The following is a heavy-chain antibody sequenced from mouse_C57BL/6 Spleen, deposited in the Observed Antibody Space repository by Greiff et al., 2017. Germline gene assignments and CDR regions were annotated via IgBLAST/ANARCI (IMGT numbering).Heavy chain of an antibody. CDR3: ASVQLRDYAMDY. CDR2: IWSGGST. J-gene: IGHJ4*01. D-gene: IGHD3-2*02. CDR1: GISLTSYG. Sequence: VKLQESGPGLVQPSQSLSITCTVSGISLTSYGVHWVRLPPGTGLELLGVIWSGGSTDYTSTFISRSSISKDNSKSQVFFKMNSHQADDTAIYYCASVQLRDYAMDYWGQGTSVTVSS. V-gene: IGHV2-2*01.